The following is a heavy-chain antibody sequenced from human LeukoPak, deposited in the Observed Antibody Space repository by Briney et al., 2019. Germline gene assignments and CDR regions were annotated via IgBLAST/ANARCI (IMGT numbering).Heavy chain of an antibody. CDR3: ARHLYDSSGYVDY. Sequence: SETLFLTCAVSGYSINNDYYWGWIRQPPGKGLEWIGSIYHSGNTDYNPSLKSRVTISVDTSKNQFSLKLSSVTAADTAVYYCARHLYDSSGYVDYWGQGTLVTVSS. D-gene: IGHD3-22*01. CDR2: IYHSGNT. V-gene: IGHV4-38-2*01. CDR1: GYSINNDYY. J-gene: IGHJ4*02.